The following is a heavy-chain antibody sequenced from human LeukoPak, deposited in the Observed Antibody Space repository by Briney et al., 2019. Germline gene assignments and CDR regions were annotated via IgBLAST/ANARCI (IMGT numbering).Heavy chain of an antibody. CDR3: ASSIAAADPLDYYYGMDV. CDR1: GFTFSSYA. J-gene: IGHJ6*02. CDR2: ISGSGGST. V-gene: IGHV3-23*01. Sequence: GGSLRLSCAASGFTFSSYAMSWVRQAPGKGLEWVSAISGSGGSTYYADSVKGRFTISRDNSKNTLYLQMGSLRAEDMAVYYCASSIAAADPLDYYYGMDVWGQGTTVTVSS. D-gene: IGHD6-13*01.